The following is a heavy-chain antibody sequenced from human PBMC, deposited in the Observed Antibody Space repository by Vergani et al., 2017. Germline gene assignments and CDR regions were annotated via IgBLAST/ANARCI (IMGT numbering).Heavy chain of an antibody. CDR2: INSDGSST. CDR1: GFTFSSYW. CDR3: ANHLGIAAAPYY. Sequence: EVQLVESGGGLVQPGGSLRLSCAASGFTFSSYWMHWVRQAPGKGLVWVSRINSDGSSTSYADSVKGRFTISRDNSKNTLYLQMNSLRAEDTAVYYCANHLGIAAAPYYWGQGTLVTVSS. J-gene: IGHJ4*02. V-gene: IGHV3-74*01. D-gene: IGHD6-13*01.